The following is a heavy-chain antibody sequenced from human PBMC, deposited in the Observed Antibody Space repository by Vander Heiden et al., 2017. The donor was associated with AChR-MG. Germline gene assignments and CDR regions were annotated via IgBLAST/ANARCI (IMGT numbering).Heavy chain of an antibody. CDR3: ARFMMITFGGARNEDGAEYFQH. J-gene: IGHJ1*01. CDR2: IIPIFGTA. Sequence: QVQLVQSGAEVKKPGSSVKVSCKASGGTFSSYAISWSRQAPGQGLEWMGGIIPIFGTANYAQKFQGRVTITADESTSTAYMELSSLRSEDTAVYYCARFMMITFGGARNEDGAEYFQHWGQGTLVTVSS. V-gene: IGHV1-69*01. D-gene: IGHD3-16*01. CDR1: GGTFSSYA.